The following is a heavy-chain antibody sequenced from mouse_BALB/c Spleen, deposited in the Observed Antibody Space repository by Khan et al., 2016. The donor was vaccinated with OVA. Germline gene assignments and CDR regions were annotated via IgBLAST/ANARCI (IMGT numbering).Heavy chain of an antibody. D-gene: IGHD1-2*01. CDR1: GYSITRGYG. J-gene: IGHJ2*01. V-gene: IGHV3-2*02. CDR2: ISYSGST. CDR3: ARTARIKY. Sequence: EVQLQESGPGLVKPSQSLSLTCTVTGYSITRGYGWNWIRQFPGNKLEWLGYISYSGSTNYNPSLKSRISITRDTSKNQFFLQLNSVTTEDTATYYCARTARIKYWGQGTTLTVSS.